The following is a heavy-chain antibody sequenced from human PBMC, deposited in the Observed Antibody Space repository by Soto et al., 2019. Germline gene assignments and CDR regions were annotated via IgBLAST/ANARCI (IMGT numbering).Heavy chain of an antibody. CDR3: ALERYSSSWYGHWFDP. V-gene: IGHV1-69*13. CDR2: IIPIFGTA. J-gene: IGHJ5*02. D-gene: IGHD6-13*01. CDR1: GGTFSSYA. Sequence: SVKVSCKASGGTFSSYAISWVRQAPGQGLEWMGGIIPIFGTANYAQKFQGRVTITADESTSTAYMELSSLRSEDTAVYYCALERYSSSWYGHWFDPWGQGTLVTVSS.